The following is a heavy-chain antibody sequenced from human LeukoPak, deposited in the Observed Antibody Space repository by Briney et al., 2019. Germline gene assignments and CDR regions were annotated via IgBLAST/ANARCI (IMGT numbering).Heavy chain of an antibody. V-gene: IGHV4-39*01. CDR3: ARLSEFLERSVLTYYFDY. CDR2: IYYSGST. D-gene: IGHD1-1*01. J-gene: IGHJ4*02. CDR1: GGSISSSIYY. Sequence: KPSETLSLTCTVSGGSISSSIYYWGWIRQPPGKGLEWIGSIYYSGSTYYNPSLKSRVTISVDTSKNQFSLKLSSVTAADTAVYYCARLSEFLERSVLTYYFDYWGQGTLVTVSS.